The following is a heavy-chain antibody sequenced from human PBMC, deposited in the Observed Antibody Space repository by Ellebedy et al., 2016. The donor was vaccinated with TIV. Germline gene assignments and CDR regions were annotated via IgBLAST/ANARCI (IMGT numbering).Heavy chain of an antibody. Sequence: GESLKISXAASGFTFSIYGMHWVRQAPGKGLDWVARISYDGTKKLYADSVQGRFTISRDNSKNTLDLEINSLRAEDTAVYFCARTTMLRGVIISPIILFDYWGQGTLVTVSS. CDR1: GFTFSIYG. V-gene: IGHV3-30*03. J-gene: IGHJ4*02. D-gene: IGHD3-10*01. CDR2: ISYDGTKK. CDR3: ARTTMLRGVIISPIILFDY.